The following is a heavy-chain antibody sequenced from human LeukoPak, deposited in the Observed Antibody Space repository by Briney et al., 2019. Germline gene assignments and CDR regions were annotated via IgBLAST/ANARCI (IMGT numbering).Heavy chain of an antibody. V-gene: IGHV3-23*01. J-gene: IGHJ4*02. Sequence: GGSLRPSCATSGFTFRSYAMSWVRQSPGKGLAWVSPINGGGSRTYYADSVKGRFTISRDNSKNTLYLQMNSLRAEDTAVYYCAKGDSYYDFCLLNWGQGTLVTVSS. CDR1: GFTFRSYA. CDR3: AKGDSYYDFCLLN. D-gene: IGHD3-3*01. CDR2: INGGGSRT.